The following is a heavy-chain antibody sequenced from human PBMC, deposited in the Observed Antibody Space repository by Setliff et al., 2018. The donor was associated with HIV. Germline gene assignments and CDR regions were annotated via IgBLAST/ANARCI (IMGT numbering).Heavy chain of an antibody. CDR2: IWYDGSNK. CDR1: GFTLSPYG. CDR3: AKEQVPAAIQFHYYYMDV. V-gene: IGHV3-33*06. J-gene: IGHJ6*03. Sequence: GGSLRLSCAASGFTLSPYGMHWVRQAPGKGLEWVAVIWYDGSNKYYAESVKGRFTISRDNSKNTVYLQMNSLRAEDTAVYYCAKEQVPAAIQFHYYYMDVWGKGTTVTVSS. D-gene: IGHD2-2*01.